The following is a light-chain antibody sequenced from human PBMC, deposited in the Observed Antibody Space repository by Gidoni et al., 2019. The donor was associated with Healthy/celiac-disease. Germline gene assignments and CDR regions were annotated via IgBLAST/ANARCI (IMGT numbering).Light chain of an antibody. CDR1: SSDVGGYNY. V-gene: IGLV2-14*01. CDR2: EVS. J-gene: IGLJ3*02. CDR3: SSYTSSSTWV. Sequence: QSALTPPASVSGSPGQSITISCTGTSSDVGGYNYVSWYQQHPGKAPKLMIYEVSNRPSGVSTRFSGSKSGNTASLTISGLQAEDEADYYCSSYTSSSTWVFGGGTKLTVL.